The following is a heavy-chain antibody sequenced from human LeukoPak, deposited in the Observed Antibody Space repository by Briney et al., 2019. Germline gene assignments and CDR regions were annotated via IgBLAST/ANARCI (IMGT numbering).Heavy chain of an antibody. CDR1: GHTFTSYG. J-gene: IGHJ6*03. Sequence: ASVKVSCKASGHTFTSYGISWVRQAPGQGLEWMGWISAYNGNTNYAQKLQGRVTMTTDTSTSTAYMELRSLRSDDTAVYYCARDPTPISKVGIGGYYYYMDVWGKGTTVTVSS. V-gene: IGHV1-18*01. CDR2: ISAYNGNT. D-gene: IGHD3-16*01. CDR3: ARDPTPISKVGIGGYYYYMDV.